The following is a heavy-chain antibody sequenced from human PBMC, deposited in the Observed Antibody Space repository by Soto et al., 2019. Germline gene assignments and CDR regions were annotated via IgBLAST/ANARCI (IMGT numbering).Heavy chain of an antibody. Sequence: GSLRLSCAASGFTFSSYAMSWVRQAPGKGLEWVSAISGSGGSTYYADSVKGRFTISRDNSKNTLYLQMNSLRAEDTAVYYCAKVPYYDFWSGFRSGYGMDVWGQGTTVTVSS. V-gene: IGHV3-23*01. CDR2: ISGSGGST. D-gene: IGHD3-3*01. CDR3: AKVPYYDFWSGFRSGYGMDV. J-gene: IGHJ6*02. CDR1: GFTFSSYA.